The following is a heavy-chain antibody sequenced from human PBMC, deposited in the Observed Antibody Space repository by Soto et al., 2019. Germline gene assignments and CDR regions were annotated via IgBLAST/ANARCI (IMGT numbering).Heavy chain of an antibody. J-gene: IGHJ4*02. Sequence: PSETLSLTCTVSYGSISVSNVFWGWVRQPPGKGLEWIGNIDYSGTAYFNPSLGTRVTFPVDTSKNQFSLTLYSVTAADTAVYYCARTTGSHLDFWGQGITVTV. CDR3: ARTTGSHLDF. D-gene: IGHD4-4*01. CDR1: YGSISVSNVF. V-gene: IGHV4-39*01. CDR2: IDYSGTA.